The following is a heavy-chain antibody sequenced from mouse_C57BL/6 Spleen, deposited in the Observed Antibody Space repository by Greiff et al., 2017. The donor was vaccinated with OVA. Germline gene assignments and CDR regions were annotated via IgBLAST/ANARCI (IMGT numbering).Heavy chain of an antibody. J-gene: IGHJ1*03. V-gene: IGHV1-55*01. CDR1: GYTFTSYW. D-gene: IGHD2-4*01. Sequence: VQLQQPGAELVKPGASVKMSCKASGYTFTSYWITWVKQRPGQGLEWIGDIYPGSGSTNYNEKFKSKATLTVDTSSSTAYMQLSSLTSEDSAVYYCARVAYYYDGGYFDVWGTGTTVTVSS. CDR3: ARVAYYYDGGYFDV. CDR2: IYPGSGST.